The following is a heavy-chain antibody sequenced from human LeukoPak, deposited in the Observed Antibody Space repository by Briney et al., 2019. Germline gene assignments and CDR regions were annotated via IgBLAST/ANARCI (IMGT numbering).Heavy chain of an antibody. CDR3: ARATGIFHFDI. V-gene: IGHV4-59*08. J-gene: IGHJ3*02. D-gene: IGHD1-14*01. CDR2: IYYSGST. Sequence: TPSETVSLTCTVSGGSISSYYCSWIRQPPGEGLEWIGYIYYSGSTNYNPSLKSRVTISVDTSKNQFSLKLSSVTAADTAVYYCARATGIFHFDIWGQGTMVTVSS. CDR1: GGSISSYY.